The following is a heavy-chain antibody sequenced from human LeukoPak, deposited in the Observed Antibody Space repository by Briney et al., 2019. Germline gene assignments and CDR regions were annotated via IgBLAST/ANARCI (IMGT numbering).Heavy chain of an antibody. Sequence: ASVKVSCEASGYTFTSYFMHCVRQAPGPGLGWVGIINPSMGSTSYAQKFQGRVTMTRETSTSTVYMEVSSLRSEDTAVYYCAREAHSGSYSSWGQGALVTVSP. CDR2: INPSMGST. CDR1: GYTFTSYF. CDR3: AREAHSGSYSS. D-gene: IGHD1-26*01. V-gene: IGHV1-46*01. J-gene: IGHJ4*02.